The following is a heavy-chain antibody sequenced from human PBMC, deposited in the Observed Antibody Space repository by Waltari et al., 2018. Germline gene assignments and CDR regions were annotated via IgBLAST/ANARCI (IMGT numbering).Heavy chain of an antibody. CDR2: IYYTGST. D-gene: IGHD2-21*02. V-gene: IGHV4-59*01. Sequence: QVQLQESGPSLLKPSETLSLICTGSGCSIRGFYWSWVRHPPGKGLDWIGYIYYTGSTNFNPSLKSRVTMSVDTSKNQFSLKLSSVTAADTAFNYCARGGGGDWEWFDPWGQGTLVTVSS. CDR1: GCSIRGFY. J-gene: IGHJ5*02. CDR3: ARGGGGDWEWFDP.